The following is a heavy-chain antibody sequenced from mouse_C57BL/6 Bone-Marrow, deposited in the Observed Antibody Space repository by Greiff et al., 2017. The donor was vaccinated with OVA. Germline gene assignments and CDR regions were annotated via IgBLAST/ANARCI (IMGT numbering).Heavy chain of an antibody. Sequence: EVQVVESGEGLVKPGGSLKLSCAASGFTFSSYAMSWVRQTPEKRLEWVAYISSGGDYIYYADTVKGRFTISRDNARNTLYLQMSSLKSEDTAMYYCTRDGADGYSLFDYWGQGTTLTVSS. CDR1: GFTFSSYA. J-gene: IGHJ2*01. D-gene: IGHD2-3*01. CDR3: TRDGADGYSLFDY. V-gene: IGHV5-9-1*02. CDR2: ISSGGDYI.